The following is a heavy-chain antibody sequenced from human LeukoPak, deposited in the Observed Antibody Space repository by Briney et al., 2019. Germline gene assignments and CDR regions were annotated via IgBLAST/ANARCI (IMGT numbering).Heavy chain of an antibody. D-gene: IGHD3-10*01. CDR2: IDWGDDK. V-gene: IGHV2-70*01. CDR1: GFSLTTTGMC. Sequence: SGPTLVNPTQTLTLTCTFSGFSLTTTGMCVSWIRQPPGKALEWLALIDWGDDKYYSPSLKTRLTISKDTSKNQVVFTMTNMDPLDTATYYCARTYYGAGNPYPKLPDFDHWGQGALVTVSS. J-gene: IGHJ4*02. CDR3: ARTYYGAGNPYPKLPDFDH.